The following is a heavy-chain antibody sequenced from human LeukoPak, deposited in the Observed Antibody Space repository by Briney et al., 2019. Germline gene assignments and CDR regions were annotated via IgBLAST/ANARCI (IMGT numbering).Heavy chain of an antibody. CDR2: INPSGGST. J-gene: IGHJ4*02. CDR1: GYSFTRYY. D-gene: IGHD1-26*01. CDR3: AREWYSGSSEPFKRFDY. Sequence: ASVKVCCKASGYSFTRYYMHWVRQAPGQGLEWMGIINPSGGSTSYAQKFQGRVTMTRDTSTSTVYMELSSLRSEDTAVYYCAREWYSGSSEPFKRFDYWGQGTLVTVSS. V-gene: IGHV1-46*01.